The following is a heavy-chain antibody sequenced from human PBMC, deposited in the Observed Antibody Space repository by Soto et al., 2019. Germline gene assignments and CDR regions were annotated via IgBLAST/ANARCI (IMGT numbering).Heavy chain of an antibody. V-gene: IGHV1-18*01. D-gene: IGHD5-18*01. CDR2: INAYNGDT. J-gene: IGHJ4*02. Sequence: QVQLVQSGAGVKQPGASVKVSCKASGYTFAYFGISWVRQAPGQGLEWMGWINAYNGDTEYAQKFQGRVTVTTDTSTSTAHMELRSLRSDDTAVYYCARAIPGGYGHTTLNYWGQGTLVTVSS. CDR1: GYTFAYFG. CDR3: ARAIPGGYGHTTLNY.